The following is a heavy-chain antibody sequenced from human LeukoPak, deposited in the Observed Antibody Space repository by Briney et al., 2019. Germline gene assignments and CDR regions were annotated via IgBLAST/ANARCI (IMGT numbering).Heavy chain of an antibody. V-gene: IGHV3-74*01. CDR1: GFTFSRHW. D-gene: IGHD2-15*01. Sequence: PGGSLRLSCAASGFTFSRHWMHWVRQAPGKGLVWVSRINADGTYKSYAGSVEGRFIISRDNAKNTLYLQMNSLRAEDTAVYYCARRYCSGDSCYSSSDYWGQGTLVTVSS. CDR3: ARRYCSGDSCYSSSDY. CDR2: INADGTYK. J-gene: IGHJ4*02.